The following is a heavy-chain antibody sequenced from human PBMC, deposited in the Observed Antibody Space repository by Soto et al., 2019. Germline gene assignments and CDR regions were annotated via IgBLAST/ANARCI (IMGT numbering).Heavy chain of an antibody. V-gene: IGHV3-53*01. CDR2: IYSEGTT. J-gene: IGHJ6*02. CDR1: GITVSSIC. Sequence: GGSLRLSCAVSGITVSSICMTWVRQAPGKGLEWVSVIYSEGTTYYADSVKGRFTISRDNSKNTLYLQMNSLRAEDTAVYYCARDPLGYSYGLYYNYGMDVWGQGTTVTVS. CDR3: ARDPLGYSYGLYYNYGMDV. D-gene: IGHD5-18*01.